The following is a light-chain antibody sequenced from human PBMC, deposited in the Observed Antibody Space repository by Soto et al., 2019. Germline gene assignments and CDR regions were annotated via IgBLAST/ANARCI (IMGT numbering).Light chain of an antibody. J-gene: IGKJ1*01. CDR2: ESS. Sequence: EIVLTQSPATLSLSPGERATLSCRASQSIRSSLAGYQQKPGQAPRLLIYESSNRATGIPARFSGSGSGTDFTLTISSLEPEDFAVYYCQQRSNWPRTFGQGTKV. V-gene: IGKV3-11*01. CDR1: QSIRSS. CDR3: QQRSNWPRT.